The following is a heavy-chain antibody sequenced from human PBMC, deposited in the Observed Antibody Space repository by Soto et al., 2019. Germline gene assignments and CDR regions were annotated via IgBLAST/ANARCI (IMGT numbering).Heavy chain of an antibody. CDR3: AREGRRDGYRTSYYYGMDV. V-gene: IGHV3-30-3*01. D-gene: IGHD5-12*01. J-gene: IGHJ6*02. CDR1: GFTFSSYA. CDR2: ISYDGSNK. Sequence: QVQLVESGGGVVQPGRSLRLSCAASGFTFSSYAMHWVRQAPGKGLEWVAVISYDGSNKYYADSVKGRFTISRDNSKNTLYLQMNSLRAEDTAVYYCAREGRRDGYRTSYYYGMDVWGQGTTVTVSS.